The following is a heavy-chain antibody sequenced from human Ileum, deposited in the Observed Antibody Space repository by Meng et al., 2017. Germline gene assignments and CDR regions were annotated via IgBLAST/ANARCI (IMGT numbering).Heavy chain of an antibody. V-gene: IGHV4-39*07. J-gene: IGHJ4*02. CDR3: ATYLAAAGLFFDY. CDR2: MYYNRNS. Sequence: HLPLLESGPGLVKPWEPLSPTCRVSVGSFSSSSHYWGWIRQSPGKGLEWIGSMYYNRNSYYNPSFKSRAAVSIDTSKNQFSLRLTSVTAADTAVYYCATYLAAAGLFFDYWGQGVLVTVSS. D-gene: IGHD6-13*01. CDR1: VGSFSSSSHY.